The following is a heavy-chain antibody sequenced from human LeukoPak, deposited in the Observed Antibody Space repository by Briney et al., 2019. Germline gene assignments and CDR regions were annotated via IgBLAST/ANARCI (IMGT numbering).Heavy chain of an antibody. CDR3: TRGGIRLLEWLLSEY. CDR1: GFTFGDYA. Sequence: PGRSLRLSCTASGFTFGDYAMSWVRQAPGKGLEWVGFIRSKAYGGTTEYAASVKGRFAISRDDSKSIAYLQMNSLKTEDTAVYYCTRGGIRLLEWLLSEYWGQGTLVTVSS. J-gene: IGHJ4*02. V-gene: IGHV3-49*04. D-gene: IGHD3-3*01. CDR2: IRSKAYGGTT.